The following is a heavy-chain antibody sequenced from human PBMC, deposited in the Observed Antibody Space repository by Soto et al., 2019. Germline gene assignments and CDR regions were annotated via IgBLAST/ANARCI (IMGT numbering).Heavy chain of an antibody. Sequence: PSETLSLTCAVYGGSFSGYYWSWIRQPPGKGXXWIGEINHSGSTNYNPSLKSRVTISVDTSKNQFSLKLSSVTAADTAVYYCARGPAAFGGVIVIRFRAFDIWGQGTKVTVSS. CDR3: ARGPAAFGGVIVIRFRAFDI. CDR2: INHSGST. CDR1: GGSFSGYY. V-gene: IGHV4-34*01. D-gene: IGHD3-16*02. J-gene: IGHJ3*02.